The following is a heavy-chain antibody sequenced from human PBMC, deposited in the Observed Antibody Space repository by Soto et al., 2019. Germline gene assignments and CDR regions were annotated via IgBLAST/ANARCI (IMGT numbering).Heavy chain of an antibody. D-gene: IGHD2-2*01. Sequence: FLRLSCAASGFTFSNYGMHWVRQTPGKGLEWVALILYDGSNKYYGDSVKGRFTISRDNSKNTLYLQVSSLRAEDTAVYYCAKSRDAYNFYFYYGMDVWGQGTTVTVSS. J-gene: IGHJ6*02. CDR3: AKSRDAYNFYFYYGMDV. V-gene: IGHV3-30*18. CDR2: ILYDGSNK. CDR1: GFTFSNYG.